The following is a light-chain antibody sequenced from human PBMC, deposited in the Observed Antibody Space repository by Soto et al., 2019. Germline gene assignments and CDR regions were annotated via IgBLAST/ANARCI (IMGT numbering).Light chain of an antibody. J-gene: IGKJ2*01. CDR3: MQATRYPPYP. Sequence: VMTQTPLSSPVTLGQPASISCSSSQSLVHGDGTTYLNWLHQRPGQPPRLLNYTVSNRFAGVLDRFSGSGAGIDFTLKISRVEGEDVGIYYCMQATRYPPYPFGQGTKLEI. V-gene: IGKV2-24*01. CDR1: QSLVHGDGTTY. CDR2: TVS.